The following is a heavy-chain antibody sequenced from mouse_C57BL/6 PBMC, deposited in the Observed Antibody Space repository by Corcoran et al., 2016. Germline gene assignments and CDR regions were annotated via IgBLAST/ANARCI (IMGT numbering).Heavy chain of an antibody. V-gene: IGHV14-2*01. CDR3: ARKGIWVYDYDGFAY. CDR1: GFNIKDYY. Sequence: EVQLQQSGAELVKPGASVTLSCTASGFNIKDYYMHWVKQRTEQGLEWIGRIDPEDGETKYAPKFQGKATITADTSANTAYLQLSSLTSEDTAVYYCARKGIWVYDYDGFAYWGQGTLVTVSA. CDR2: IDPEDGET. J-gene: IGHJ3*01. D-gene: IGHD2-4*01.